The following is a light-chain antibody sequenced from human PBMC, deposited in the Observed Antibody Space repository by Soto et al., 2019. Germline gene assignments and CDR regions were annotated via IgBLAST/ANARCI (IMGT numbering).Light chain of an antibody. J-gene: IGKJ4*01. CDR1: QGISTY. CDR3: QQLISYPLT. Sequence: DIQLTQSPSFLSASVGDRVTITCRASQGISTYLAWYQQNPGKAPELLIYAASTLQTGVPSRFSGSGSGTEFTLTISSLQPEDLATYYCQQLISYPLTFGGGTKVEIK. V-gene: IGKV1-9*01. CDR2: AAS.